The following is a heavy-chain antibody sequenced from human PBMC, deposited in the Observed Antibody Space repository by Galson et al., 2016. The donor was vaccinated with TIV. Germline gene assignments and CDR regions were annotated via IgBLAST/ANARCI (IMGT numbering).Heavy chain of an antibody. CDR1: EGKFCSFA. Sequence: SVKVSCKASEGKFCSFAISWVRQAPGQGLEWMGGITGMFGTAKYAQKFQGRLTITTDELTSSAYMELSSLRSEDTAVYYCARGNYYYETTFDYWGQETLVTVSS. D-gene: IGHD3-22*01. CDR2: ITGMFGTA. CDR3: ARGNYYYETTFDY. J-gene: IGHJ4*02. V-gene: IGHV1-69*05.